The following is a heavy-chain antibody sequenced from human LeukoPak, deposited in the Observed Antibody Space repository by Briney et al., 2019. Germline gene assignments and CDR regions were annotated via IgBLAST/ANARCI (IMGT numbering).Heavy chain of an antibody. Sequence: KQDGSEKYYVDSVKGRFTISRDNAKNSLYLQMNSLRAEDTAVYYCARLDYGDYGLEHYFDYWGQGTLVTVSS. CDR3: ARLDYGDYGLEHYFDY. D-gene: IGHD4-17*01. V-gene: IGHV3-7*01. CDR2: KQDGSEK. J-gene: IGHJ4*02.